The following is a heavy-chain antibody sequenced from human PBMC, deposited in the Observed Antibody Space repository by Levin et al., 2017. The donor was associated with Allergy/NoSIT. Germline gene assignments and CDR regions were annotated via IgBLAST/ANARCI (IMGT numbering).Heavy chain of an antibody. D-gene: IGHD3-10*01. CDR1: GFTFSSYA. Sequence: GGSLRLSCAASGFTFSSYAMHWVRQAPGKGLEWVAVISYDGSNKYYADSVKGRFTISRDNSKNTLYLQMNSLRAEDTAVYYCAREAGGWGQGTLVTVSS. V-gene: IGHV3-30*04. J-gene: IGHJ4*02. CDR3: AREAGG. CDR2: ISYDGSNK.